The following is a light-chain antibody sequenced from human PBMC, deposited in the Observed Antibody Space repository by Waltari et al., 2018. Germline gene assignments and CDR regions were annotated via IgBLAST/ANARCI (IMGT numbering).Light chain of an antibody. Sequence: EVVLTQSPGPPSLYPGERATLSCRASQGVSGRFFAWYQQRPGQPPRLPIYATSRRASGIPDRFSGSGSGTDFTLSISRLEPEDFAVYYCQQYGSSFTFGPGTKVDIK. J-gene: IGKJ3*01. CDR3: QQYGSSFT. V-gene: IGKV3-20*01. CDR2: ATS. CDR1: QGVSGRF.